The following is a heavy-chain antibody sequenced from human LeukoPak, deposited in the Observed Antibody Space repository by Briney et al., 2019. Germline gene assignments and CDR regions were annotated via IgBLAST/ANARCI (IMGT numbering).Heavy chain of an antibody. CDR1: GFTFSSYA. J-gene: IGHJ4*02. Sequence: GGSLRLSCAASGFTFSSYAMSWVRQAPGKGLEWVSAINGSRGSTYYADSVKGRFTISRDNYKNTLYLQMNSLRAEDTAVYYCAKDHHLVPAASYSDYWGQGTLVTVSS. CDR3: AKDHHLVPAASYSDY. D-gene: IGHD2-2*01. CDR2: INGSRGST. V-gene: IGHV3-23*01.